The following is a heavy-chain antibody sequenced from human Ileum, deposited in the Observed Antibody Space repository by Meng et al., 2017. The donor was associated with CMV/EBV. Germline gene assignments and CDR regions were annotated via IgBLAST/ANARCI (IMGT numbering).Heavy chain of an antibody. CDR1: GFAFSNHW. CDR3: ARASTYSSSYFDY. J-gene: IGHJ4*02. CDR2: IHSDGSGI. Sequence: GESLKISCEASGFAFSNHWMHWVRRAPGKGLLWVSRIHSDGSGIAYADSVKGRFTISRDNAKNTVYLQMNSMRGEDTAVYYCARASTYSSSYFDYWGQGAVVTVSS. D-gene: IGHD6-6*01. V-gene: IGHV3-74*01.